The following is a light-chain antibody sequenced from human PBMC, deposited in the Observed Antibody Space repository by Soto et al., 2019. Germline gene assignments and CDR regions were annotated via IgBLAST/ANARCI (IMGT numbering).Light chain of an antibody. CDR3: QQCAHSPLT. Sequence: MTQSPATLSVSPGERATLSCRASQFIGSSLAWYQQKPGEAPRLLMYDASSRATGIPARFTGSGSGTAFTLTISSLQSEDFAVYYCQQCAHSPLTFGQGTKVEIK. CDR1: QFIGSS. CDR2: DAS. J-gene: IGKJ1*01. V-gene: IGKV3-15*01.